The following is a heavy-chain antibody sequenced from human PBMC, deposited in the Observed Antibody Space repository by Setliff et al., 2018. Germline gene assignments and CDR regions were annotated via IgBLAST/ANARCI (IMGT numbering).Heavy chain of an antibody. CDR2: IYVTEST. D-gene: IGHD3-10*01. CDR3: AASRAYTGAVEEWFLPKTFDF. CDR1: GDSISNYY. J-gene: IGHJ4*02. V-gene: IGHV4-4*07. Sequence: SETLSLTCTASGDSISNYYWNWIRQPAGKGLEWIGRIYVTESTKYNPSLKSRVTLSIDTSKNQFSLKLSSVTAADAALYYCAASRAYTGAVEEWFLPKTFDFWGQGSPVTVSS.